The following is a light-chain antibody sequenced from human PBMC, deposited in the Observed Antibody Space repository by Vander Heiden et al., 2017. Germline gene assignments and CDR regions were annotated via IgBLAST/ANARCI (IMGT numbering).Light chain of an antibody. V-gene: IGLV2-14*01. Sequence: QSALTQPASVSGSPGQSLTISCTGTSSDVGGYNSVSWYQQHPGKAPKLMIYDVSNRPSGVSNRFSGSKSGNTASLTISGLQAEDEADYYCNSYTSTSTHVVFGGGTTLTVL. CDR3: NSYTSTSTHVV. J-gene: IGLJ2*01. CDR2: DVS. CDR1: SSDVGGYNS.